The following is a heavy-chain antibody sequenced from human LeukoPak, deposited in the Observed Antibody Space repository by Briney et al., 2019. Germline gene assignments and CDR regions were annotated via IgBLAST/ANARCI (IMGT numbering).Heavy chain of an antibody. D-gene: IGHD6-13*01. Sequence: PGGSLRLSCAASGFIFDDYGMSWVRQAPGKGLEWLANIKEDGTGKNHVDSVKGRFTISRDNAKNSLYLQMDGLRAEDTAVYYCAREIPQQLVAMDVWGQGTTVTVSS. CDR3: AREIPQQLVAMDV. CDR1: GFIFDDYG. J-gene: IGHJ6*02. V-gene: IGHV3-7*04. CDR2: IKEDGTGK.